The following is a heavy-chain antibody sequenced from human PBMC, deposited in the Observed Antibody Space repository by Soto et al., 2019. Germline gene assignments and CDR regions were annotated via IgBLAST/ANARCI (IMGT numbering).Heavy chain of an antibody. CDR2: INSDGSST. J-gene: IGHJ4*02. V-gene: IGHV3-74*01. CDR1: GFTFSSYW. Sequence: LGGSLRLSCAASGFTFSSYWMHWVRQAPGKGLVWVSRINSDGSSTSYADSVKGRFTISRDNAKNTLYLQMNSLRAEDTAVYYCARVSPSMYYYGPGPGSVDYWGQGTLVTVSS. D-gene: IGHD3-10*01. CDR3: ARVSPSMYYYGPGPGSVDY.